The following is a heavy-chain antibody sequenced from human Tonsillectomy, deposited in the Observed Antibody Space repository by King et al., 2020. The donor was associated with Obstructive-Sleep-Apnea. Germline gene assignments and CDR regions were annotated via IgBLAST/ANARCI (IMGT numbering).Heavy chain of an antibody. CDR2: ISSGGSTI. CDR3: AREDIVVVPAADYYYYGMDV. CDR1: GFTFSDDY. D-gene: IGHD2-2*01. Sequence: VQLVESGGGLVKPGGSLRLSCAASGFTFSDDYMSWIRQAPGKGLEWVSYISSGGSTIYYADSVKGRFTISRDNAKNSLYLQMNSLRAEDTAVYYCAREDIVVVPAADYYYYGMDVWGQGTTVTVSS. V-gene: IGHV3-11*01. J-gene: IGHJ6*02.